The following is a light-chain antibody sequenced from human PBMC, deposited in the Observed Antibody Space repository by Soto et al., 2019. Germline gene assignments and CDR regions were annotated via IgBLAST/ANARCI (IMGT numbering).Light chain of an antibody. CDR2: GAS. Sequence: ELVLTQSPGTLSLSPGEGATLSCRASQSVRSSYLAWYQQKPGQAPRLLIXGASSRATGIPDRFSGSVSVTDFTLTISRLEPEEFAGYYCQQYGTSPPGLTFGGGTKVDI. V-gene: IGKV3-20*01. CDR1: QSVRSSY. CDR3: QQYGTSPPGLT. J-gene: IGKJ4*01.